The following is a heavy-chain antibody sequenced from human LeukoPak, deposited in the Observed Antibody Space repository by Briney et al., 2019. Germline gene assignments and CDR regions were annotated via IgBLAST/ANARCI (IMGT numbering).Heavy chain of an antibody. Sequence: KASETLSLTCAAYGGSFSGYYWSWIRQPPGKGLEWIGEINHSGSTNYNPSLKSRVTISVDTSKNQFSLKLSSVTAADTAVYYCARANPYCSGGSCYFANWGQGTMVTVSS. CDR3: ARANPYCSGGSCYFAN. J-gene: IGHJ3*01. D-gene: IGHD2-15*01. V-gene: IGHV4-34*01. CDR1: GGSFSGYY. CDR2: INHSGST.